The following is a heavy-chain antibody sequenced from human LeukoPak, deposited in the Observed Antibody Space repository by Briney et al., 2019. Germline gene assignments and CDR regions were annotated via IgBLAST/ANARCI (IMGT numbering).Heavy chain of an antibody. CDR1: GFTFSSYA. CDR2: ISGSSGST. V-gene: IGHV3-23*01. CDR3: AKEPPYCGGDCPLNY. Sequence: PGGSLRLSCAASGFTFSSYAMSWVRQAPGKGLEWVSTISGSSGSTYYADSVKDRFTISRDNSKNTLYLQMNSLRAEDTAVYYCAKEPPYCGGDCPLNYWGQGTLVTVSS. D-gene: IGHD2-21*02. J-gene: IGHJ4*02.